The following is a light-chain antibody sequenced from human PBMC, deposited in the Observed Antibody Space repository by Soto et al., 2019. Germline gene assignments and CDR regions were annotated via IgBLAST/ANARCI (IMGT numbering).Light chain of an antibody. CDR1: SSDVGDYNY. CDR2: EVS. J-gene: IGLJ1*01. V-gene: IGLV2-14*01. Sequence: QSVLTQPASVSGSPGQSITISCTGTSSDVGDYNYVSWYQQHPGKAPKLMIDEVSNRPSGVSNRFSGSKSGNTASLTISGLQAEDEADYYCSSYTSSSTPYVFGTGTKVTVL. CDR3: SSYTSSSTPYV.